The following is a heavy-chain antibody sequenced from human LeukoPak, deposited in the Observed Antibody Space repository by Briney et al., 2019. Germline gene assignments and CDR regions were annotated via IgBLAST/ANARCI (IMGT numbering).Heavy chain of an antibody. CDR3: ARNNADGEGRFGS. V-gene: IGHV7-4-1*02. J-gene: IGHJ5*02. Sequence: ASAKVSCKSSGYSFTNYAMNWVRQAPGQGLEWMGWINTNTGNPTYAQGFTGRFVFSLDTSVSTAYLQISSLKAEDTAVYYCARNNADGEGRFGSWGQGTLVTVSS. D-gene: IGHD3-10*01. CDR2: INTNTGNP. CDR1: GYSFTNYA.